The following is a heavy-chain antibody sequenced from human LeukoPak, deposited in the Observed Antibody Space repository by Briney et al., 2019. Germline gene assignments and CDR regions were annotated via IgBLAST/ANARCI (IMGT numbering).Heavy chain of an antibody. V-gene: IGHV3-30*03. CDR2: ISYDGSNK. CDR1: GFTFSSYS. CDR3: ARADYLDPAWTFDI. J-gene: IGHJ3*02. D-gene: IGHD5-12*01. Sequence: GGSLRLSCAASGFTFSSYSTNWVRQAPGKGLEWVAVISYDGSNKYYADSVKGRFTISRDNSRNTLYLQMNSLRAEDTAVYYCARADYLDPAWTFDIWGQGTMVTVSS.